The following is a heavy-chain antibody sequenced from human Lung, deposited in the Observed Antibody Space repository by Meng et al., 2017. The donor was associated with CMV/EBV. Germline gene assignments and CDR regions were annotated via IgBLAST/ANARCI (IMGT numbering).Heavy chain of an antibody. J-gene: IGHJ4*02. CDR2: ISSSSSYR. Sequence: GESLKISCAASGFTFSTYSMNWVRQAPGKGLEWVSSISSSSSYRYYADSVKGRFTISRDNAKISLYLQMNSLRAEDTAVYYCARGLSPIGVYGDYVDYWGQGTLVTVSS. CDR3: ARGLSPIGVYGDYVDY. V-gene: IGHV3-21*01. D-gene: IGHD4-17*01. CDR1: GFTFSTYS.